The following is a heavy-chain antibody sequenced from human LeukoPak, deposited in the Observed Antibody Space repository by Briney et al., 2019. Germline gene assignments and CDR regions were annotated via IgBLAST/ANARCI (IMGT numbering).Heavy chain of an antibody. CDR1: GFTFSSYG. CDR3: AKDTGTYTSGIDY. Sequence: GGSLRLSCAASGFTFSSYGMHWVRQAPGGGLEWVAVISHDGSNEYYADSVKGRFTISRDNSKNTLYVQMNSQRAEDTAVYYCAKDTGTYTSGIDYWGQGTLVTVSS. CDR2: ISHDGSNE. J-gene: IGHJ4*02. V-gene: IGHV3-30*18. D-gene: IGHD6-19*01.